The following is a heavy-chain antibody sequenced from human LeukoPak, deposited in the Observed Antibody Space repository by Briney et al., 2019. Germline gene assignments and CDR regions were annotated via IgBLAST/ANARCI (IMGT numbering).Heavy chain of an antibody. J-gene: IGHJ5*02. CDR1: GFTLNNYW. Sequence: PGGSLRLSCAASGFTLNNYWMSWVRQAPGKGLEWVATIKDDGSDKYYVDSVKGRFTISRDNAKNSLYLQMNSLRLEDTAVYYCASFDASWGQGSLVTVSS. D-gene: IGHD3-9*01. CDR3: ASFDAS. CDR2: IKDDGSDK. V-gene: IGHV3-7*01.